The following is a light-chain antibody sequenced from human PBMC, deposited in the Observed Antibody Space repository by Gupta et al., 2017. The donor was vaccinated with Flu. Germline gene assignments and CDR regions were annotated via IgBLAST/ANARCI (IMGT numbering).Light chain of an antibody. J-gene: IGLJ3*02. V-gene: IGLV1-44*01. Sequence: QSVLTQPPSASGTPGQRVTTSCSGSSSNIGSNTVYWYQQLPGTAPKLLIFSNNQRPSGVPDRFSGSKSGTSASLAISGLQSEDEADYYCAAWDDSRNGWVFGGGTKLTVL. CDR2: SNN. CDR1: SSNIGSNT. CDR3: AAWDDSRNGWV.